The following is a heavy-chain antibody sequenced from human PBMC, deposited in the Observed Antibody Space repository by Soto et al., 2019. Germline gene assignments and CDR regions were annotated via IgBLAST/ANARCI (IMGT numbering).Heavy chain of an antibody. Sequence: PXEPLTSSCKGSGYSFTRYWIGWVRQMPGKGLEWMGIIYPGDSDTRYSPSFQGQVTISADKSLSTAYLQWSSLKASDTAMYYCARRVRYYGSGSYSDWFVPWGQG. CDR1: GYSFTRYW. V-gene: IGHV5-51*01. J-gene: IGHJ5*02. CDR2: IYPGDSDT. CDR3: ARRVRYYGSGSYSDWFVP. D-gene: IGHD3-10*01.